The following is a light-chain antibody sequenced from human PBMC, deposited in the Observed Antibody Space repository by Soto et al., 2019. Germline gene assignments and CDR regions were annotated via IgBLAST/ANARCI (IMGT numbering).Light chain of an antibody. Sequence: QPVLTQPPSGSGAPGQRVTISCTGSSSNIGAGYDVHWYQQLPGTAPKLLIYGNSNRPSGVPDRFSGSKSGTSASLAITGLQAEDEADYYCQSYDSSLKVFGGGTKLTVL. J-gene: IGLJ2*01. V-gene: IGLV1-40*01. CDR2: GNS. CDR1: SSNIGAGYD. CDR3: QSYDSSLKV.